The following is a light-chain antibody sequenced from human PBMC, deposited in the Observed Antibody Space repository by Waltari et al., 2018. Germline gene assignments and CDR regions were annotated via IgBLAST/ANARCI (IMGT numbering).Light chain of an antibody. J-gene: IGLJ2*01. CDR2: EVT. CDR1: SSDVGKYNF. V-gene: IGLV2-23*02. CDR3: CSFAGGRGI. Sequence: QSALTQPASVSGSPGQSIAISCTGTSSDVGKYNFVSCYQHPPGGAPKLIIYEVTKRPSGVSDRFSASKSGNTASLTISGLQAEDEADYYCCSFAGGRGIFGGGTKLTVL.